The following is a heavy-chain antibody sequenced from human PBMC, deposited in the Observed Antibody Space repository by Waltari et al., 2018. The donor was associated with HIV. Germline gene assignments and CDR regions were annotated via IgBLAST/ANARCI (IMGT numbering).Heavy chain of an antibody. CDR2: IYTSGNP. CDR1: GGPISSGSSY. D-gene: IGHD5-12*01. J-gene: IGHJ6*02. V-gene: IGHV4-61*02. Sequence: QVQLQESGPGLVKPSQTLSLTCTVSGGPISSGSSYWSWIRQPAGKGLEWIGRIYTSGNPDYNPSLKGRVTISVDTSKHQFSLKLTSVTAADTAVYYCARARVRSGYGLYYYYGMDVWGQGTTVTVSS. CDR3: ARARVRSGYGLYYYYGMDV.